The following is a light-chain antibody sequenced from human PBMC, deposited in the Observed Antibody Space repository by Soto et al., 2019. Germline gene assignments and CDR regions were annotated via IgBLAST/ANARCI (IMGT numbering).Light chain of an antibody. Sequence: ERVMTQSPAALSVSLGERATLSCRASQSVDNKLAWYQFKPGQAPRLLIYGASTRATGVPTRFSGSGSGTEFILTIGSRQSKDFAFYYCHQYYGWPKTFGQGTEVAI. V-gene: IGKV3-15*01. CDR2: GAS. CDR1: QSVDNK. J-gene: IGKJ1*01. CDR3: HQYYGWPKT.